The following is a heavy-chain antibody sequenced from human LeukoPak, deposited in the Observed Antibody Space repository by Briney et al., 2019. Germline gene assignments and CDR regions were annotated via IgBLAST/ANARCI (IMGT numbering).Heavy chain of an antibody. J-gene: IGHJ4*02. V-gene: IGHV3-53*01. D-gene: IGHD3-22*01. CDR3: ARRAGDYSHPYDY. CDR2: IYSGGNT. CDR1: GFTFSNYA. Sequence: PGGSLRLSCAASGFTFSNYALNWVRQAPGKGLEWVSFIYSGGNTYYADSVKGRFTISRDNSKNTVHLQMNSLRAEDTAMYYCARRAGDYSHPYDYWGQGTLVTVSS.